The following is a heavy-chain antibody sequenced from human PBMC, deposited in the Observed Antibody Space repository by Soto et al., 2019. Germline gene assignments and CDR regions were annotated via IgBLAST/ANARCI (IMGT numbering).Heavy chain of an antibody. CDR3: AADLVYCSGGSCYSDYYYYGMDV. CDR2: IVVGSGNT. CDR1: GFTFTSSA. J-gene: IGHJ6*02. Sequence: SVKVSCKASGFTFTSSAVQWVRQARGQRLEWIGWIVVGSGNTNYAQNFQERVTITRDMSTSTAYMELSSLRSEDTAVYYCAADLVYCSGGSCYSDYYYYGMDVWGQGTTVTVSS. D-gene: IGHD2-15*01. V-gene: IGHV1-58*01.